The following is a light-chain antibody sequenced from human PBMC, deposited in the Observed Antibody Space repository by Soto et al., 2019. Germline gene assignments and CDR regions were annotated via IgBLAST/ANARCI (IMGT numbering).Light chain of an antibody. Sequence: IVLKHSPATVSLSPGERATLSCRASQSIGTYLAWYQQKPGQAPRLLIYDASTRATGIPARFSGGGSGTDFTLTISSLEPEDFAVYSCQPRNPLTFGGGSKVAIK. J-gene: IGKJ4*01. CDR1: QSIGTY. CDR3: QPRNPLT. V-gene: IGKV3-11*01. CDR2: DAS.